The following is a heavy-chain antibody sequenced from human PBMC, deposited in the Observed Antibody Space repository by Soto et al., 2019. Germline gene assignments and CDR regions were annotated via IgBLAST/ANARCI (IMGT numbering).Heavy chain of an antibody. CDR2: IIPIFGTA. V-gene: IGHV1-69*13. J-gene: IGHJ4*02. CDR3: ARVGAAGGSGRGHYFAY. Sequence: SVKVSCKASGGTFSSYAISWVRQAPGQGLEWMGGIIPIFGTANYAQKFQGRVTITADESTSTDYMELSSLRSEDTAVYYCARVGAAGGSGRGHYFAYCAQRTL. CDR1: GGTFSSYA. D-gene: IGHD6-13*01.